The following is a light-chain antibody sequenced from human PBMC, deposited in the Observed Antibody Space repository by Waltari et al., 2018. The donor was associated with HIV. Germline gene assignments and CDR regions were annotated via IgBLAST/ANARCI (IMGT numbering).Light chain of an antibody. CDR3: QSYDSSLSAPVV. J-gene: IGLJ2*01. CDR1: SAHTGAGYD. CDR2: GNS. Sequence: QSVLTHPPSVSGAPGQRFTISCTGSSAHTGAGYDVPWYQQHPGTAPKLLIYGNSNRPSGVPDRFSGSKSGTSASLAITGLQAEDEADYYCQSYDSSLSAPVVFGGGTKLTVL. V-gene: IGLV1-40*01.